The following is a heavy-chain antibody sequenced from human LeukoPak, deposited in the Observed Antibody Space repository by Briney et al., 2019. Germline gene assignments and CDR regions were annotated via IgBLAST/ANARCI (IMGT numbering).Heavy chain of an antibody. CDR1: GYSFTSYW. CDR3: ARGRVFLGSNYYGSGSHLDY. Sequence: GESLKISCKGSGYSFTSYWIGWVRQMPGKGLEWMGIIYPGDSDTRYSPSFQGQVTISADKSISTAYLQWSSLKASDTAMYYCARGRVFLGSNYYGSGSHLDYWGQGTLVTVSS. J-gene: IGHJ4*02. V-gene: IGHV5-51*01. D-gene: IGHD3-10*01. CDR2: IYPGDSDT.